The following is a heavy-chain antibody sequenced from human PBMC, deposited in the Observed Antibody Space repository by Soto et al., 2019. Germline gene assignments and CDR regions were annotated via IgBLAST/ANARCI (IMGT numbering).Heavy chain of an antibody. D-gene: IGHD3-10*01. Sequence: QVQLQESGPGLATPSGTLSLTSAVSGVSISSGNWWTWVRQSPQRGLEYIGEIFHDGTANYYPSFERRVAISVDTSKNQFSLKLTSVTAADTAIYFCARLVYDTRLNYMYFDFWGQGTLVTVSS. J-gene: IGHJ4*02. V-gene: IGHV4-4*02. CDR2: IFHDGTA. CDR3: ARLVYDTRLNYMYFDF. CDR1: GVSISSGNW.